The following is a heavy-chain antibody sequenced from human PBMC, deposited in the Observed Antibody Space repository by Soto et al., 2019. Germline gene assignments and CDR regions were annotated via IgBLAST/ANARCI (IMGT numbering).Heavy chain of an antibody. CDR2: ISSSASTI. Sequence: GGSLRLSCAASGFTFSSFEMNWVRQAPGKGLEWVSYISSSASTIYYADSVKGRFTISRDNAKNSLYLQMNSLRAEDTAVYYCAKAFPWGTGIVLFPFAFWGQGSLVTVSA. V-gene: IGHV3-48*03. D-gene: IGHD2-8*01. J-gene: IGHJ4*02. CDR3: AKAFPWGTGIVLFPFAF. CDR1: GFTFSSFE.